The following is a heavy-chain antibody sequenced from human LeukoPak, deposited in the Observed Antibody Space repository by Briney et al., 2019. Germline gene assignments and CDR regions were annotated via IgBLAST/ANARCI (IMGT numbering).Heavy chain of an antibody. CDR1: GFTFSSYS. D-gene: IGHD2-15*01. CDR2: INSSSSYI. V-gene: IGHV3-21*01. J-gene: IGHJ5*02. Sequence: PGGSLRLSCAASGFTFSSYSMNWVRQAPGKGLEWVSSINSSSSYIYYADSVKGRFTISRGNAKNSLYLQMNSLRAEDTAVYYCARGVRTVVVVAANNWFDPWGQGTLVTVSS. CDR3: ARGVRTVVVVAANNWFDP.